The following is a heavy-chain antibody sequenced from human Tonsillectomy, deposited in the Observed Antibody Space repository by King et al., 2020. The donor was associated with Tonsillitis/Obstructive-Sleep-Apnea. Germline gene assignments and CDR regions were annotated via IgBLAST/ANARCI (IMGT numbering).Heavy chain of an antibody. CDR3: ATYVGPDSYDQTHPPDAFDI. V-gene: IGHV5-51*01. CDR2: LYPVDSDI. Sequence: QLVQSGSEVKKPGESLKISCKGSGYSFTNYWIDWVRQMPGKGLEWMGILYPVDSDITYSPSFQGQVTISADKSINNANLQWSSLKASDSARYYCATYVGPDSYDQTHPPDAFDIWGQGTMITVSS. J-gene: IGHJ3*02. CDR1: GYSFTNYW. D-gene: IGHD3-22*01.